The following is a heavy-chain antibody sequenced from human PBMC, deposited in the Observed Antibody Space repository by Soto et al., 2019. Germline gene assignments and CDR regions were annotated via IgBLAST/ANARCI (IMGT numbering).Heavy chain of an antibody. J-gene: IGHJ6*03. D-gene: IGHD2-15*01. CDR1: GGSISSSSYY. Sequence: QLLESGPGLVKPSETLSLTCTVSGGSISSSSYYWGWIRQPPGKGLEWIGSIYYSGSTYYNPSLKSRVTISVDTSKNQFSLKLSSVTAADTAVYYCAVLGSGGRQHYYYYYMDVWGKGTTVTVSS. CDR3: AVLGSGGRQHYYYYYMDV. V-gene: IGHV4-39*01. CDR2: IYYSGST.